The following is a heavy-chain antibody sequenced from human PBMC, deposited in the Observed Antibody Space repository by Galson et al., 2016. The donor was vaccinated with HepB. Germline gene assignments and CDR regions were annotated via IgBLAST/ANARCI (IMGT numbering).Heavy chain of an antibody. CDR2: ISGTGGTT. Sequence: SLRLSCAASGFTFSNYAMSWVRQAPGKGLEWVSGISGTGGTTYYADSVKGRFTISRDNSKNTLYLRMNSLRAEDTAVYYCAKGDGFRSGYYGGLWGQGTLVTVSS. V-gene: IGHV3-23*01. CDR3: AKGDGFRSGYYGGL. CDR1: GFTFSNYA. D-gene: IGHD3-3*01. J-gene: IGHJ1*01.